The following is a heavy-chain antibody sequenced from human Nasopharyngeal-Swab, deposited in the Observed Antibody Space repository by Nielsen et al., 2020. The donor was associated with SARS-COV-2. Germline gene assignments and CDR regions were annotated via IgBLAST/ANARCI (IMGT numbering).Heavy chain of an antibody. J-gene: IGHJ3*02. Sequence: GGSLRLSCAASGLTFTNSWMSWVRQAPGKGLEWVANIKQDGSDKYYVDSVKGRFTISRDNAKNSLGLQMNSLRVEDTAVYYCGRGGKLGALDIWGQGTMVTVSS. CDR1: GLTFTNSW. CDR2: IKQDGSDK. CDR3: GRGGKLGALDI. D-gene: IGHD3-16*01. V-gene: IGHV3-7*01.